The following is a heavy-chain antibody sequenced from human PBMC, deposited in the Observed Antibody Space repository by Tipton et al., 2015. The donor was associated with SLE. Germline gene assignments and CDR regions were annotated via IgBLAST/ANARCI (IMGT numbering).Heavy chain of an antibody. CDR2: IDSDGTIT. CDR3: ARIHYYGSGSRDY. J-gene: IGHJ4*02. Sequence: SLRLSCAASGFTFSDYYMSWIRQAPGKGLMWVSRIDSDGTITNYADTVKGRFTISRDNAKDTLYLQMNSLRAEDTAVYYCARIHYYGSGSRDYWGQGTLVTVSS. CDR1: GFTFSDYY. V-gene: IGHV3-74*01. D-gene: IGHD3-10*01.